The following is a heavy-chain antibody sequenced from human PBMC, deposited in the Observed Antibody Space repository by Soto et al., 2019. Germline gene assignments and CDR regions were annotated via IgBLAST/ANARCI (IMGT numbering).Heavy chain of an antibody. J-gene: IGHJ4*02. V-gene: IGHV4-59*02. CDR3: ASESGSYDPLDY. Sequence: SETLSLTCTVSGVSVSSYYWSWIRQPPGKGLEWIGYIYYSGSTNYNPSLRSRVTLSVDTSKNQFSLRLRSVTTADTAVYYCASESGSYDPLDYWGQGPLVTVSS. D-gene: IGHD1-26*01. CDR2: IYYSGST. CDR1: GVSVSSYY.